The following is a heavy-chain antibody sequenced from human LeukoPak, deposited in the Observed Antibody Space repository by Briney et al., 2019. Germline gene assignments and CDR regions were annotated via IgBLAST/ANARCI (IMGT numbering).Heavy chain of an antibody. CDR2: INHSGTT. J-gene: IGHJ5*02. CDR3: ARPYDSSAYYYL. V-gene: IGHV4-34*01. CDR1: GGSFSGYY. D-gene: IGHD3-22*01. Sequence: SETLSLTCAVYGGSFSGYYWSWIRQPPGKGLEWIGEINHSGTTYYNPSLETRVTISVDTSKNQLSLKLTSVTAADTAVYYCARPYDSSAYYYLWGQGTLVTVSS.